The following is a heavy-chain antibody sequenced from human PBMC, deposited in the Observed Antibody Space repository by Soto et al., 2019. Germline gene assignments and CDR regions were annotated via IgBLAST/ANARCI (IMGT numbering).Heavy chain of an antibody. Sequence: GGSLRLACAASEFTFSNYAMSWVRQAPGKGLEWVSSISDNGGTTDYADAVKGRFTISRNNSNNTLYLQMNSLGAEDSSVYYCATDPGQLIVYFDSWGQGTQVTVSS. V-gene: IGHV3-23*01. D-gene: IGHD3-22*01. CDR1: EFTFSNYA. CDR3: ATDPGQLIVYFDS. J-gene: IGHJ4*02. CDR2: ISDNGGTT.